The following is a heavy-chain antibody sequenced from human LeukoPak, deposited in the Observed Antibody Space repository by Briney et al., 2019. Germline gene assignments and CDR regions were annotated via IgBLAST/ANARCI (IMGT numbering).Heavy chain of an antibody. D-gene: IGHD4-23*01. CDR1: GYTFSGHY. CDR2: IIPIFGTA. J-gene: IGHJ1*01. V-gene: IGHV1-69*13. CDR3: ARDRDYGGNSGPRVYFQH. Sequence: ASVKVSCKASGYTFSGHYMHWVRQAPGQGLEWMGGIIPIFGTANYAQKFQGRVTITADESTSTAYMELSSLRSEDTAVYYCARDRDYGGNSGPRVYFQHWGQGTLVTVSS.